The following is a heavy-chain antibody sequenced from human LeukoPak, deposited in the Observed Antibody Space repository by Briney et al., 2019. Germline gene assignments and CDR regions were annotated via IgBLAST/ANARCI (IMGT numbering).Heavy chain of an antibody. J-gene: IGHJ4*02. CDR3: ATGWEMTTVTGGHFDY. CDR2: VDPEDGET. D-gene: IGHD4-17*01. CDR1: GYTFTDYY. Sequence: GASVKVSCKVSGYTFTDYYMHWVQQAPGKGLEWMGLVDPEDGETIYAEKFQGRVTITADTSTDTAYMELRSLRSEDTAVYYCATGWEMTTVTGGHFDYWGQGTLVTVSS. V-gene: IGHV1-69-2*01.